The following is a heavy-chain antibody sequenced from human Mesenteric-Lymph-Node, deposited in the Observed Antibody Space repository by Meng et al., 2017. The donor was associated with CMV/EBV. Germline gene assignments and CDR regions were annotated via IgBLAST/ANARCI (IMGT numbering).Heavy chain of an antibody. J-gene: IGHJ5*02. V-gene: IGHV5-51*01. CDR1: GYNFTTYW. CDR2: IYPRDSET. D-gene: IGHD6-6*01. CDR3: AKYSRFTSSYPQNNYFDP. Sequence: GESLKISCKGSGYNFTTYWIGWVRQMPGKGLDWMGIIYPRDSETRYSPSFQGQVTISADTSISTAYLQWSSLKASDTAIYYCAKYSRFTSSYPQNNYFDPWGQGTLVTVSS.